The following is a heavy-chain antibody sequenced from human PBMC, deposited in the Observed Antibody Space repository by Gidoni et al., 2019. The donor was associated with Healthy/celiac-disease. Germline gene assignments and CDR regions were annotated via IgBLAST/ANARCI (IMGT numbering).Heavy chain of an antibody. CDR1: GGSFSGYY. J-gene: IGHJ5*02. CDR3: ARDGSGDTYWFDP. CDR2: INHSGST. D-gene: IGHD3-10*01. Sequence: QVQLQQWGAGLLKPSETLSLTCAVYGGSFSGYYWSWIRQPPGKGLEWIGEINHSGSTNYNPSLKSRVTISVDTSKNQFSLKLSSVTAADTAVYYCARDGSGDTYWFDPWGQGTLVTVSS. V-gene: IGHV4-34*01.